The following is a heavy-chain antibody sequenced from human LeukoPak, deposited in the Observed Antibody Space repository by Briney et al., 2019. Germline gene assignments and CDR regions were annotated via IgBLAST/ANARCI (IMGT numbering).Heavy chain of an antibody. Sequence: PSETLSLTCIVSGGSISTYYWSWIRQSPVKGLEWIGYIFPSGSAFYNPSLESRVTISLDTSENHFSLTLTSVTAADTAVYYCARRNHYFYYMDVWGKGTTVTVSS. CDR2: IFPSGSA. J-gene: IGHJ6*03. V-gene: IGHV4-4*09. CDR3: ARRNHYFYYMDV. CDR1: GGSISTYY.